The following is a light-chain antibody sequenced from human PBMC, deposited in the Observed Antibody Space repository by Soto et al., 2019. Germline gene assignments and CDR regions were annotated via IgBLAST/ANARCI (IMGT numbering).Light chain of an antibody. CDR1: QNISSN. Sequence: EIVMTQSPASLSVSPGERATLSCRASQNISSNLGWYQQRPGQAPRLLIYGASSRATGIPARFSGRGSGTEFTLTISSRQSEDFSVYYCQHYNNWPPSITFGQGTRLEIK. J-gene: IGKJ5*01. CDR3: QHYNNWPPSIT. V-gene: IGKV3-15*01. CDR2: GAS.